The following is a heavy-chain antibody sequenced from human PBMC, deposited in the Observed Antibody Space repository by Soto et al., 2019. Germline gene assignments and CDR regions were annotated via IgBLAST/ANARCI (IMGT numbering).Heavy chain of an antibody. CDR3: ARDPVPISY. CDR1: GFAFSSYE. D-gene: IGHD3-3*02. Sequence: PGGSLRLSCAASGFAFSSYEMNWVRQAPGKGLEWVSYISSSGTTIYYADSVKGRFTISRDNAKNSLYLQMNSLRAEDTAVYYCARDPVPISYWGQGALVTVSS. J-gene: IGHJ4*02. V-gene: IGHV3-48*03. CDR2: ISSSGTTI.